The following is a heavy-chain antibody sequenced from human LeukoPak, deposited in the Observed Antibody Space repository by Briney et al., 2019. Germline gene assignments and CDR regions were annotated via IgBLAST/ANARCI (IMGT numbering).Heavy chain of an antibody. D-gene: IGHD6-13*01. CDR1: GFTFSSYG. J-gene: IGHJ1*01. CDR3: STLRGSTSQYFQH. V-gene: IGHV3-15*01. Sequence: GRSLRLPCAASGFTFSSYGMHWVRQAPGKGLEWVGRINSKIDGGTTDYAAPMKGRFTISRDDSKDTLYLQMDSLKTEDTAVYYCSTLRGSTSQYFQHWGQGTLVTVSS. CDR2: INSKIDGGTT.